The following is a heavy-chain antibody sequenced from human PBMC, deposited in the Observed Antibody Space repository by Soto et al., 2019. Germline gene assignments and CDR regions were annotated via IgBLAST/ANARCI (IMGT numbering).Heavy chain of an antibody. CDR3: ARRWGGVVDI. CDR1: DGSISSYY. D-gene: IGHD1-26*01. Sequence: QVQLQESGPGLVKPSETLSLTWTVSDGSISSYYWNWIRQPPGKGLEWIGYIYYSGSTNYNPSLKSRVTISVDTSKNQFSLKLSSVTAVDTAVYYCARRWGGVVDIWGQGTMVTVSS. V-gene: IGHV4-59*08. J-gene: IGHJ3*02. CDR2: IYYSGST.